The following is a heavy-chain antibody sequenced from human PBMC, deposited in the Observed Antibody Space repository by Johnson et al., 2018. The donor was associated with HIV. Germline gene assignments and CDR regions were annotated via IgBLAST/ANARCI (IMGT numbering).Heavy chain of an antibody. CDR2: ISGSGGST. J-gene: IGHJ3*01. CDR1: GFAFSSYA. Sequence: EVQLVESGGGLVQPGGSLRLSCAASGFAFSSYAMTWVRQAPGKGLEWVSAISGSGGSTYYADSVKGQFTISRDNAENSLILQMNSLRAEDTAVYYCARPYSEYIYAAFSLWGQGTMVTVSS. D-gene: IGHD5-18*01. CDR3: ARPYSEYIYAAFSL. V-gene: IGHV3-23*04.